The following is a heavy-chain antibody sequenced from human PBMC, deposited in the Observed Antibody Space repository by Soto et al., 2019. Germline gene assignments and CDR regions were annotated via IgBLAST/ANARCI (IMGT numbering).Heavy chain of an antibody. CDR3: ARGSGRQVYNYYGMDV. D-gene: IGHD3-10*01. Sequence: QVQLQESGPGLVKPSGTLSLTCAVSGGSISSSNWWSWVRQSPGKGLEWIGEIYHSGSTNYNPSLKSRVTISVDKSKTQFSLKLSSVTAAATAVYYCARGSGRQVYNYYGMDVWGQGTTVTVSS. V-gene: IGHV4-4*02. J-gene: IGHJ6*02. CDR2: IYHSGST. CDR1: GGSISSSNW.